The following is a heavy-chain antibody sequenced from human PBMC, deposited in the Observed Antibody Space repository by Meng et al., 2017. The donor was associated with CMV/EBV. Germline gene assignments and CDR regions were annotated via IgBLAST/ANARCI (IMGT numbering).Heavy chain of an antibody. Sequence: GESLKISCAASGFTFSSYAMHWVRQAPGKGLEWVAVISYDGSNKYYADSVKGRFTISRDNSKNTLYLQMNSLRAEDTAVYYCARVAAAVKYYFDYWGQGTLGTVSS. CDR3: ARVAAAVKYYFDY. J-gene: IGHJ4*02. D-gene: IGHD6-13*01. CDR1: GFTFSSYA. V-gene: IGHV3-30*04. CDR2: ISYDGSNK.